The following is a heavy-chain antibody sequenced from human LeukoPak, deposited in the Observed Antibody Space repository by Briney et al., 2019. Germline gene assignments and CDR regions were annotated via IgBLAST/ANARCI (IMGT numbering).Heavy chain of an antibody. Sequence: LSETLSLTCALYVGSFRGYYWSGIPRPPQKGLEWRGEIYHSGSTNYNPSLRRRVTISVDTSKNQFSLKLSSVTAADTAVYYCARLEGGSYYYFHYWGEGTLVSVSS. J-gene: IGHJ4*02. CDR3: ARLEGGSYYYFHY. V-gene: IGHV4-34*01. CDR1: VGSFRGYY. CDR2: IYHSGST. D-gene: IGHD1-26*01.